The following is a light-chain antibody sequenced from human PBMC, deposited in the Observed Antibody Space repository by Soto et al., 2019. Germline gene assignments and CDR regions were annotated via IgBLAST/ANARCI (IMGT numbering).Light chain of an antibody. CDR2: TND. V-gene: IGLV1-44*01. J-gene: IGLJ2*01. CDR1: SANIGINT. CDR3: AAWDVSLNGVV. Sequence: QSVLTQPPSASGTPGQRVSISCSGSSANIGINTVNWYQQLPGTAPKHLIYTNDQRPSGVPDRFSGSKSGTSASLAISGLQSEDEADYYCAAWDVSLNGVVFGGGTKLTVL.